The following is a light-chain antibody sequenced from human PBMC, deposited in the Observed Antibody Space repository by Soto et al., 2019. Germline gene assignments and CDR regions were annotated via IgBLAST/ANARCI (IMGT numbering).Light chain of an antibody. CDR1: QSVSNW. J-gene: IGKJ5*01. CDR2: GAS. CDR3: QQTDSFPT. V-gene: IGKV1-5*01. Sequence: DIQMTQSPSTLSASVGDRVTITCRASQSVSNWLAWYQQKPGKAPTLLISGASNLQSGVPRFSGGGSGTDFTLTISTLQPEDFATYYCQQTDSFPTFGRGTRLEIK.